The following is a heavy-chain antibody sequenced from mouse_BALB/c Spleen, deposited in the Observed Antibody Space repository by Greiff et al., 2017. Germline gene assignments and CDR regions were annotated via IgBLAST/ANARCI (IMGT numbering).Heavy chain of an antibody. CDR2: ISYDGSN. D-gene: IGHD2-4*01. J-gene: IGHJ4*01. CDR3: ASAYDYDAMDY. CDR1: GYSITSGYY. Sequence: DVKLVESGPGLVKPSQSLSLTCSVTGYSITSGYYWNWIRQFPGNKLEWMGYISYDGSNNYNPSLKNRISITRDTSKNQFFLKLNSVTTEDTATYYCASAYDYDAMDYWGQGTSVAVSS. V-gene: IGHV3-6*02.